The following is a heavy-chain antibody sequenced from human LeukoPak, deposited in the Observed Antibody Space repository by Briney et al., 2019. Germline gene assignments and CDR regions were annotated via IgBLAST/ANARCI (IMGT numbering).Heavy chain of an antibody. CDR2: IISSSSTI. J-gene: IGHJ4*02. CDR3: ARDRGGSYSAIDY. D-gene: IGHD1-26*01. V-gene: IGHV3-48*04. Sequence: GGSLRLSCAASGFTFSSYSMNWVRQAPGKGLEWVSFIISSSSTIYYADSVKGRFTISRDNAKNSLYLQMNSLRAEDTAVYYCARDRGGSYSAIDYWGQGTLVTVSS. CDR1: GFTFSSYS.